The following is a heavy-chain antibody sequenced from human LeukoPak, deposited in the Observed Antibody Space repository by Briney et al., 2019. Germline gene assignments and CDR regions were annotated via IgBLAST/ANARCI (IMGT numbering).Heavy chain of an antibody. D-gene: IGHD6-13*01. Sequence: GGSLRLSCAASGFTFSSYAMHWVRQAPGKGLEWVAVISYDGSNKYYADSVKGRFTISRDNSKNTLYLQMNSLRAEDTAMYYCARKLAAADPNYWGQGTLVTVSS. CDR3: ARKLAAADPNY. V-gene: IGHV3-30-3*01. J-gene: IGHJ4*02. CDR1: GFTFSSYA. CDR2: ISYDGSNK.